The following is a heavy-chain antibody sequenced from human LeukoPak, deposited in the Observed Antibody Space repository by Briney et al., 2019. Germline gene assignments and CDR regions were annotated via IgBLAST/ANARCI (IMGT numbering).Heavy chain of an antibody. CDR3: ARKGAHGAFDI. D-gene: IGHD1-26*01. Sequence: SQTLSLTCVISGDSVSSNSAAWNWVRHSPSRGLEWLGRTYYRSKWYNDYAVSVKSPITINPDTPKNQFSLQRNSVTAEDTAVYYCARKGAHGAFDIWGQGTMVTVSS. J-gene: IGHJ3*02. V-gene: IGHV6-1*01. CDR2: TYYRSKWYN. CDR1: GDSVSSNSAA.